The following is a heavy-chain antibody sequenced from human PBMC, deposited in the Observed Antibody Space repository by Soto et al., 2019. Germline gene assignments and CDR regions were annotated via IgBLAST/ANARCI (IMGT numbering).Heavy chain of an antibody. V-gene: IGHV4-61*01. Sequence: PSETLSLTCTVSGASVSGGYYYWSWIRQPPVKGLEWIAYIDYSGSTNYNPSLKSRVTISVDTSNNRFSLKLSSVTAADTAVYYCARIVQKDGGLLSNYYYGVDFWGQVTTVTVSS. J-gene: IGHJ6*02. CDR3: ARIVQKDGGLLSNYYYGVDF. CDR2: IDYSGST. D-gene: IGHD3-10*01. CDR1: GASVSGGYYY.